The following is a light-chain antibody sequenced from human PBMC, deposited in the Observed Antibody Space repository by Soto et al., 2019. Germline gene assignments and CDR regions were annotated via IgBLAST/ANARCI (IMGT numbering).Light chain of an antibody. CDR3: LRHNSYPYT. V-gene: IGKV1-17*03. CDR1: QDISRF. J-gene: IGKJ2*01. Sequence: DVQMTQSPSAMSASVGDRVTITCRASQDISRFVAWFQQKPGKAPERLIYDTSSLQPGVPSRFSGSGSGTEFTLAISGLQPEDFATYYCLRHNSYPYTFGQGTKLEIK. CDR2: DTS.